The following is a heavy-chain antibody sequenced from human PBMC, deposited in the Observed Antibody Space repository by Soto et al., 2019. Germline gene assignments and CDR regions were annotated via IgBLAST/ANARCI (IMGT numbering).Heavy chain of an antibody. V-gene: IGHV3-72*01. D-gene: IGHD1-1*01. CDR1: GFTFSDHY. J-gene: IGHJ4*02. CDR2: IRNRIYSFTT. CDR3: ATSASRPNNRLSGFDF. Sequence: EVQLVESGGGLVQPGGSLRVSCAASGFTFSDHYMEWVRQAPGKGLEWVGRIRNRIYSFTTEYAASVKDRFTISRDNSRNSLSLQMTSLKTEDTAVYYCATSASRPNNRLSGFDFWGQGTLVSVSS.